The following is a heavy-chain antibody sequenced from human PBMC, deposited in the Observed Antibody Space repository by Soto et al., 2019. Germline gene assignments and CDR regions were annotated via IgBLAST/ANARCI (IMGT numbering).Heavy chain of an antibody. Sequence: GGSLRLSCAASGFTFSSYSMNWVRQAPGKGLEWVSYISSSSSTIYYADSVKGRFTISRDNAKNSLYLQMNSLRAEDTAVYYCARDGSGITMVRGPHPFDPWGQGTLVTVSS. CDR1: GFTFSSYS. D-gene: IGHD3-10*01. CDR3: ARDGSGITMVRGPHPFDP. CDR2: ISSSSSTI. V-gene: IGHV3-48*01. J-gene: IGHJ5*02.